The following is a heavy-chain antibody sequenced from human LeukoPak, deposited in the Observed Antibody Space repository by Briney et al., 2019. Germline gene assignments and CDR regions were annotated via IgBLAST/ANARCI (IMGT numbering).Heavy chain of an antibody. CDR3: AKYFVTMVRGVINM. V-gene: IGHV3-30-3*02. J-gene: IGHJ4*02. D-gene: IGHD3-10*01. Sequence: PGRSLRLSCAASGFTFSSYAMHWVRQAPGKGLEWVAVISYDGSNKYYADSVKGRFTISRDNSKNTLYLQMNSLRAEDTAVYYCAKYFVTMVRGVINMWGQGTLVTVSS. CDR2: ISYDGSNK. CDR1: GFTFSSYA.